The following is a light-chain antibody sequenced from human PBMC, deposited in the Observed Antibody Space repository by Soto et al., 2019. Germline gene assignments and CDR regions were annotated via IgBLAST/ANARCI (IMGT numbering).Light chain of an antibody. Sequence: EVVMTQSPATLSVSPGERATLSCRASQSVGINLAWYQQKPGQVPRLLIYGASTRATGVPARFSGGGSETDFTLTISSLQSEDFAVYYCQQYDKWPPYTFGQGTKLEIK. CDR2: GAS. J-gene: IGKJ2*01. CDR3: QQYDKWPPYT. V-gene: IGKV3-15*01. CDR1: QSVGIN.